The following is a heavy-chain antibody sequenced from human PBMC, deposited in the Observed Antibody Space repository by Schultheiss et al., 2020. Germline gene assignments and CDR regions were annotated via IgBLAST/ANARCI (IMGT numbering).Heavy chain of an antibody. CDR1: GGSISSYY. J-gene: IGHJ4*02. V-gene: IGHV4-4*07. CDR2: IYTSGST. D-gene: IGHD1-26*01. Sequence: SETLSLTCTVSGGSISSYYWSWIRQPAGKGLEWIGRIYTSGSTNYNPSLKSRVTMSVDTSKNQFSLKLSSVTAADTAVYYCARTHPLYSGSYYGFWGLEQYYFNYWGQGTLVTVSS. CDR3: ARTHPLYSGSYYGFWGLEQYYFNY.